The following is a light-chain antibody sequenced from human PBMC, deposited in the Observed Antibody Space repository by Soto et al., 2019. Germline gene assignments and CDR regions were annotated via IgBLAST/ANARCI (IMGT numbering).Light chain of an antibody. CDR2: GAS. J-gene: IGKJ1*01. Sequence: EIVLTQSPATLSLSPGERATLSCRASPSVTSNLAWYQQALGQAPRLLIYGASTRATGIPDRFSGSGSGTDFTLTISSLQSEDFAVYYCQQYDKWPTWTFGQGTKVDIK. V-gene: IGKV3D-15*01. CDR3: QQYDKWPTWT. CDR1: PSVTSN.